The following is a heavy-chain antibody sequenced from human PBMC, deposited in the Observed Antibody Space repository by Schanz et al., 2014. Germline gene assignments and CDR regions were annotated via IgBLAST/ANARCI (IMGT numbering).Heavy chain of an antibody. J-gene: IGHJ4*02. CDR2: IIPVLAIA. CDR1: GYTFSSYG. Sequence: QGQLVQSGPEVKEPGASVKVSCEASGYTFSSYGITWVRQAPGQGLEWMGRIIPVLAIADYAQKFQGRVTITADKSTSTASMELSSLRSEDTAVYYCARGYGDSPTDFWGQGTLVTVSS. D-gene: IGHD4-17*01. CDR3: ARGYGDSPTDF. V-gene: IGHV1-69*04.